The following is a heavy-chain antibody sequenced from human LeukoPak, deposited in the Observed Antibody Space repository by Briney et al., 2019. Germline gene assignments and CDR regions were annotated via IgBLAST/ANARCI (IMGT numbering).Heavy chain of an antibody. CDR3: ARAHRGAVAGQFDY. CDR2: IYYSGST. V-gene: IGHV4-59*01. D-gene: IGHD6-19*01. J-gene: IGHJ4*02. CDR1: GGSISSYY. Sequence: SETLSLTCTVSGGSISSYYWSWIRQPPGKGLEWIGYIYYSGSTNYNPSLKSRVTISVDTSKNQFSLKLSSVTAADTAVYYCARAHRGAVAGQFDYWGQGTLVPVSS.